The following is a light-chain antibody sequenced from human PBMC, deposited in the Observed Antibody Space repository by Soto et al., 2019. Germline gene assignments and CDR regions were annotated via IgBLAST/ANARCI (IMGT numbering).Light chain of an antibody. CDR2: EVS. Sequence: QSVLTQPPSASGSPGQSVTISCTGTSSDVGGYNYVSWYQQHPGKAPKLMIYEVSKRPSGVPDRFSGSKSGNTASLTVSGLQAEDEADYYCSSYAGSNTYVVFGGGTKLTV. CDR3: SSYAGSNTYVV. V-gene: IGLV2-8*01. CDR1: SSDVGGYNY. J-gene: IGLJ2*01.